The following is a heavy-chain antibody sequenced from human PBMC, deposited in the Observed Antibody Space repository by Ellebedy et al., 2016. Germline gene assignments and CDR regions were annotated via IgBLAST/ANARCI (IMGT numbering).Heavy chain of an antibody. D-gene: IGHD6-13*01. CDR1: GFTFSSYA. V-gene: IGHV3-23*01. CDR2: ISGSGGST. J-gene: IGHJ6*02. Sequence: GGSLRLXXAASGFTFSSYAMSWVRQAPGKGLEWVSAISGSGGSTYYADSVKGRFTISRDNSKNTLYLQMNSLRAEDTAVYYCASSAVSSWPYYYYYYGMDVWGQGTTVTVSS. CDR3: ASSAVSSWPYYYYYYGMDV.